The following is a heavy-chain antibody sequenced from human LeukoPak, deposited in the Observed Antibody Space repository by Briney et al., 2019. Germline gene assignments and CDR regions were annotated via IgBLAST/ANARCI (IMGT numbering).Heavy chain of an antibody. Sequence: ASVKVSCKASGYTFSSNAINWVRQAPGQGLEWMGWINTNTGNPTYAQGFTGRFVFSLDTSVSTAYLQISSLKAEDTAVYYCARGGELLWFGESTGDYYYYYGMDVWGQGTTVTVSS. J-gene: IGHJ6*02. CDR3: ARGGELLWFGESTGDYYYYYGMDV. CDR2: INTNTGNP. D-gene: IGHD3-10*01. V-gene: IGHV7-4-1*02. CDR1: GYTFSSNA.